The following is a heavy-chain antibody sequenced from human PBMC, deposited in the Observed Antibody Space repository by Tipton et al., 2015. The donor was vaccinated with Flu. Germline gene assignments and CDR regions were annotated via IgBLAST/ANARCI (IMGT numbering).Heavy chain of an antibody. CDR2: IFRSGST. D-gene: IGHD3-10*01. V-gene: IGHV4-30-2*03. Sequence: TLSLTCAISGVSISSGGYSWSWIRQPPGKGLEWIASIFRSGSTYHNPSLKSRVTISLDTFQNQFSLKLISVTAADTAVYYCSRSTYYYGSGSSDYWGQGTLVAVSS. J-gene: IGHJ4*02. CDR1: GVSISSGGYS. CDR3: SRSTYYYGSGSSDY.